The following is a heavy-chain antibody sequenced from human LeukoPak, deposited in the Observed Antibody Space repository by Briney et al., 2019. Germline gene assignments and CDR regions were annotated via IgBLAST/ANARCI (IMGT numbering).Heavy chain of an antibody. D-gene: IGHD5-18*01. V-gene: IGHV4-4*07. J-gene: IGHJ4*02. Sequence: SETLSLTCTVSGGSISSYYWSWIRQPAGKGLEWIGRIYTSGSTNYNPSLKSRVTMSVDTSKNQFSLKLSSLTAADTAVYYCARERWGYSYGYGTYYFDYWGQGTLVTVSS. CDR3: ARERWGYSYGYGTYYFDY. CDR1: GGSISSYY. CDR2: IYTSGST.